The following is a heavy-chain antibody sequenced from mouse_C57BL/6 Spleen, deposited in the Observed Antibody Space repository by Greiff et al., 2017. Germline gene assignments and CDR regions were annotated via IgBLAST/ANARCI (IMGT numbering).Heavy chain of an antibody. D-gene: IGHD1-1*01. V-gene: IGHV1-82*01. J-gene: IGHJ2*01. CDR2: IYPGDGDT. Sequence: QVQLKQSGPELVKPGASVKISCKASGYAFSSYWMHWVKQRPGQGLEWIGRIYPGDGDTNYNGKFKGKATLTADKSSSTAYMQLSSLTSEDAAVYYCARQTTTVVDYWGQGTTLTVSS. CDR3: ARQTTTVVDY. CDR1: GYAFSSYW.